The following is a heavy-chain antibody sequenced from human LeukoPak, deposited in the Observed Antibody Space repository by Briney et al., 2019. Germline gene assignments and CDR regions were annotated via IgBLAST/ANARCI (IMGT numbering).Heavy chain of an antibody. D-gene: IGHD3-10*01. CDR2: ISYDGSNK. Sequence: PGGSQRLSCAGSGFTLSSAWMTWVRQAPGKGLEWVAVISYDGSNKYYADSVKGRFTISRDNSKNMLYLQMNSLRAEDTAVYYCARGPRGGYNWFDPWGQGTLVTVSS. V-gene: IGHV3-30-3*01. J-gene: IGHJ5*02. CDR1: GFTLSSAW. CDR3: ARGPRGGYNWFDP.